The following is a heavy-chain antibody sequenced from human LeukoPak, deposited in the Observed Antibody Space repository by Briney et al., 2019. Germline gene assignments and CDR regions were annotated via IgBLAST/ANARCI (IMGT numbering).Heavy chain of an antibody. Sequence: GGSLRLSCAASGFTFSSYWLSWVRQAPGKGLEWVANIKEDGSEKYYVDSLKGRFTVSRDNAKNALYLQINGLRVGDTAVYYCARVGAARYYWYYMDVWGKGTTVTVSS. CDR1: GFTFSSYW. D-gene: IGHD2-15*01. J-gene: IGHJ6*03. V-gene: IGHV3-7*01. CDR2: IKEDGSEK. CDR3: ARVGAARYYWYYMDV.